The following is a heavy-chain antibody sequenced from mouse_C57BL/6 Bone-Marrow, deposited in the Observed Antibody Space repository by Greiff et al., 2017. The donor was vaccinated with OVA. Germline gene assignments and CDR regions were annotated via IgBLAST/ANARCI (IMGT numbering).Heavy chain of an antibody. CDR3: ASGDWWAY. D-gene: IGHD1-1*02. CDR1: GYTFTSYW. V-gene: IGHV1-50*01. J-gene: IGHJ3*01. Sequence: QVQLQQPGAELVKPGASVKLSCKASGYTFTSYWMQWVKQRPGQGLEWIGEIDPSDSYTNYNQKFKGKATLTVDTSSSTAYMQLSSLTSEDAAVYYCASGDWWAYWGQGTLVTVSA. CDR2: IDPSDSYT.